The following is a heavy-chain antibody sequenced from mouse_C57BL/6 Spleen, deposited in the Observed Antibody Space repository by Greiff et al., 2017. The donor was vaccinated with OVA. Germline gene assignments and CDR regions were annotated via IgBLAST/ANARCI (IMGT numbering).Heavy chain of an antibody. CDR3: AIITTVYFDY. Sequence: EVKLVESGPGLVKPSQSLSLTCSVTGYSITSGYYWNWIRQFPGNKLEWMGYISYDGSNNYNPSLKNRISITRDTSKNQFFLKLNSVTTEDTATYYCAIITTVYFDYWGQGTTLTVSS. CDR1: GYSITSGYY. V-gene: IGHV3-6*01. CDR2: ISYDGSN. D-gene: IGHD1-1*01. J-gene: IGHJ2*01.